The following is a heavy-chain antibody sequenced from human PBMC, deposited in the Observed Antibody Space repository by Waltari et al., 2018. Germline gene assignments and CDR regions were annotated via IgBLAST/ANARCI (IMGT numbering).Heavy chain of an antibody. Sequence: EAQLVESGGGLVQPGGSLRLSCAASGLSFSSYEMNWVRQAPGKGLEWISYISDSDNSKFYAESVKGRFTVSRDNAKNSLHLEMNSLRAEDTATYYCVRDGLGSGRTRVDVWGQGTTVIGSS. CDR3: VRDGLGSGRTRVDV. D-gene: IGHD2-2*01. J-gene: IGHJ6*02. CDR2: ISDSDNSK. V-gene: IGHV3-48*03. CDR1: GLSFSSYE.